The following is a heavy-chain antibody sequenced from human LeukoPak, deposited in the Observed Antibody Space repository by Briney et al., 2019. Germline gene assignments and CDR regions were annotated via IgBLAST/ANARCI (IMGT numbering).Heavy chain of an antibody. CDR1: GGTFSSYA. J-gene: IGHJ5*02. D-gene: IGHD2-2*01. CDR3: ARAVVVPAATRTHWFDP. V-gene: IGHV1-69*13. CDR2: IIPIFGTA. Sequence: SVKVSCKASGGTFSSYAISWVRQAPGQGLEWMGGIIPIFGTANYAQKFQGRVTITADESTSTAYMELSSLRSEDTAVYYCARAVVVPAATRTHWFDPWGRGTLVTVSS.